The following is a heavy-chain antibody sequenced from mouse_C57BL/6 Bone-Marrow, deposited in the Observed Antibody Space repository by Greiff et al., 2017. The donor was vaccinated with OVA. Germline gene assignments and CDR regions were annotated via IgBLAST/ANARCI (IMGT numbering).Heavy chain of an antibody. CDR2: IYPRSGNT. D-gene: IGHD3-2*02. J-gene: IGHJ3*01. CDR3: ARDSSGHEAY. Sequence: VQRVESGAELARPGASVKLSCKASGYTFTSYGISWVKQRTGQGLEWIGEIYPRSGNTYYNEKFKGKATLTADKSSSTAYMELRSLTSEDSAVYFCARDSSGHEAYWGQGTLVTVSA. V-gene: IGHV1-81*01. CDR1: GYTFTSYG.